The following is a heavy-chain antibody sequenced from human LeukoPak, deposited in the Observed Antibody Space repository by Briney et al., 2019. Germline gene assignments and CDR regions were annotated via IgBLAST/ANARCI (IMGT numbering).Heavy chain of an antibody. D-gene: IGHD6-13*01. CDR2: IIPIFGTA. CDR3: ARDYLIAAAVGNWFDP. V-gene: IGHV1-69*05. Sequence: SVEVSCKASGGTFSSYAISWVRQAPGQGLEWMGRIIPIFGTANYAQKFQGRVTITTDESTSTAYMELSSLRSEDTAVYYCARDYLIAAAVGNWFDPWGQGTLVTVSS. J-gene: IGHJ5*02. CDR1: GGTFSSYA.